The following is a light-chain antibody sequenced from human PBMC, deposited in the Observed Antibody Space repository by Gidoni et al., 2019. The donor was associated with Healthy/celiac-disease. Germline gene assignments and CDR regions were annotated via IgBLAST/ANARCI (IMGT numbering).Light chain of an antibody. CDR1: QSVSSSY. CDR2: GAS. Sequence: EIVLTQSPGTLSLSPGERATLSCRASQSVSSSYLAWYQQKHGQAPRLLIYGASSRATGIPDRFSGSGSGTDFTLTISRLEPEDFAVYYCQQDGSSPPGYTFGQGTKLEIK. CDR3: QQDGSSPPGYT. J-gene: IGKJ2*01. V-gene: IGKV3-20*01.